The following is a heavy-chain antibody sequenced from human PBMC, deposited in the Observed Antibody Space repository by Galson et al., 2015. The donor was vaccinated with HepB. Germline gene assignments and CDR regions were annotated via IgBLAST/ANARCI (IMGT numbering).Heavy chain of an antibody. CDR2: IYTSGST. CDR1: GFTVSSNY. J-gene: IGHJ6*02. Sequence: SLRLSCAASGFTVSSNYMNWVRQAPGKGLKWVSVIYTSGSTYYADSVKGWFTISRDNSKNTLHLQVNRLRAEDTAVYYCAKAVALYFYYGLDVWGQGTTVTVSS. CDR3: AKAVALYFYYGLDV. V-gene: IGHV3-53*01.